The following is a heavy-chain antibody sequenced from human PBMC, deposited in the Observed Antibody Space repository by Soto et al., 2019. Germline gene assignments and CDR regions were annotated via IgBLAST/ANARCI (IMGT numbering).Heavy chain of an antibody. D-gene: IGHD4-17*01. CDR2: IYYSGST. V-gene: IGHV4-31*03. CDR3: ARSSQSTVNTFDY. Sequence: PSDTLSLTCTVSGGSLSSGGYYWSWIRQHPGKGLEWIGYIYYSGSTYYNPSLKSRVTISVDTSKNQFSLKLSSVTAADTAVYYCARSSQSTVNTFDYWGQGTLVNVSS. J-gene: IGHJ4*02. CDR1: GGSLSSGGYY.